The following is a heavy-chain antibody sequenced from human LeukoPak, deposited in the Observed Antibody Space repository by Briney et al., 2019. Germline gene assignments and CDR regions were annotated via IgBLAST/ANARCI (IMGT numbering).Heavy chain of an antibody. CDR2: IGRRGDPK. CDR1: GFTFDDFT. D-gene: IGHD5-18*01. CDR3: IKEGRGYKYGLRD. V-gene: IGHV3-43*01. Sequence: GGSLRLSCATSGFTFDDFTMHWARQPPGKGLEWVSLIGRRGDPKYYANSLEGRFTISRDNRRRYVFLQMNSLRPDDTAFYYCIKEGRGYKYGLRDWGQGTLVTVSS. J-gene: IGHJ4*02.